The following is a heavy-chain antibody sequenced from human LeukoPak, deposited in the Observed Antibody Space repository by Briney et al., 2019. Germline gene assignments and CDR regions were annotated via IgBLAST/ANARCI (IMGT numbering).Heavy chain of an antibody. Sequence: PGGPLRLSCAASGFTFSSYWMSWVRQAPGKGLEWVANIKQDGSEKYHVDSVKGRFTISRDNAKNSLYLQMNSLRAEDTAVYYCARDSEYSSSFAFDIWGQGTMVTVSS. CDR1: GFTFSSYW. CDR2: IKQDGSEK. V-gene: IGHV3-7*01. D-gene: IGHD6-13*01. J-gene: IGHJ3*02. CDR3: ARDSEYSSSFAFDI.